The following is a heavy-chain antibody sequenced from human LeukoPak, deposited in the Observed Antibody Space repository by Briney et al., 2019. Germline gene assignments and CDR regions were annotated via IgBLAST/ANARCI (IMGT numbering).Heavy chain of an antibody. CDR2: ISSSSSYT. J-gene: IGHJ4*02. CDR3: ARFNDFWSGPDY. Sequence: GGSLRLSCAASGFTFSDCYMSWIRQAPAKGLEWVSYISSSSSYTNYADSVKGRFTISRDNAKNSLYLQMNSLRAEDTAVYYCARFNDFWSGPDYWGQGTLVTVSS. V-gene: IGHV3-11*06. CDR1: GFTFSDCY. D-gene: IGHD3-3*01.